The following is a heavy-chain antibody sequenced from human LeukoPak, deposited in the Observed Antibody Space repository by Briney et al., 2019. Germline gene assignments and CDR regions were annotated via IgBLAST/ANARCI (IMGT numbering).Heavy chain of an antibody. Sequence: PGGSLRLSCAASGFTFSSYAMPWVRQAPGKGLEWVAVISYDGSNKYYADSVKGRFTISRDNSKNTLYLQMSSLRAEDTAVYYCARGPTDSITIFGVVIRGAYYFDYWGQGTLVTVSS. J-gene: IGHJ4*02. CDR2: ISYDGSNK. CDR3: ARGPTDSITIFGVVIRGAYYFDY. CDR1: GFTFSSYA. D-gene: IGHD3-3*01. V-gene: IGHV3-30-3*01.